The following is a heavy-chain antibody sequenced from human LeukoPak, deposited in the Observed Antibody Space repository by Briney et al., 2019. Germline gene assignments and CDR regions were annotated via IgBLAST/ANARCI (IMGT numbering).Heavy chain of an antibody. D-gene: IGHD3-22*01. CDR2: ISGSGGST. CDR3: AKDVEVIITVFDY. J-gene: IGHJ4*02. Sequence: GGSLRLSCAASGFTFSSYSMNWVRQAPGKGLEWVSGISGSGGSTNYADSVKGRFTISRDNPKNTLYLQMNSLRAEDTAVYYCAKDVEVIITVFDYWGQGTLVTVSS. V-gene: IGHV3-23*01. CDR1: GFTFSSYS.